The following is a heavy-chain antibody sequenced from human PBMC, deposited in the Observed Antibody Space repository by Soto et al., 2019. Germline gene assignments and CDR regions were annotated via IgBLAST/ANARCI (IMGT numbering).Heavy chain of an antibody. D-gene: IGHD4-17*01. CDR2: IVVGSGNT. V-gene: IGHV1-58*01. CDR1: GFTFTSSA. J-gene: IGHJ4*02. Sequence: QMQLVQSGPEVKKPGTSVKVSCKASGFTFTSSAVQWVRQARGQRLEWIGWIVVGSGNTNYAQKFQERVTITRDMSTSTAYMELSSLRSEDTAVYYCAADAGYDYGDYGAALWGQGTLVTVSS. CDR3: AADAGYDYGDYGAAL.